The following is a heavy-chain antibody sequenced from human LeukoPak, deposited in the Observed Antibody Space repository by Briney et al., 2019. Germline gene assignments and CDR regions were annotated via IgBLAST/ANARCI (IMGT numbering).Heavy chain of an antibody. CDR3: ARGTNFDFWKGYYAGDY. V-gene: IGHV3-7*01. J-gene: IGHJ4*02. CDR1: GFTFSNYW. Sequence: GGSLRLSCAASGFTFSNYWMAWVRQVPGKGLEWVANIKQDGTEKYYVDSVKGRFTISRDNAKNSLYLQMNSLRVEETVVYYCARGTNFDFWKGYYAGDYWGQGTLVTVSS. D-gene: IGHD3-3*01. CDR2: IKQDGTEK.